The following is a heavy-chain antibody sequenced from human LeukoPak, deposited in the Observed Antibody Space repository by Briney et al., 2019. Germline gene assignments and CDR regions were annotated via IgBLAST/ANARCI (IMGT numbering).Heavy chain of an antibody. CDR2: IRYDGSNE. CDR1: GFTFSRNG. J-gene: IGHJ4*02. D-gene: IGHD2/OR15-2a*01. CDR3: AKISAIEYGVFDY. V-gene: IGHV3-30*02. Sequence: GGSLRLSCAASGFTFSRNGMHWVRQAPGKGLEWVAFIRYDGSNEYYADSVKGRFSISRDNSKNTLYLQMNSLRAEDTAVYYCAKISAIEYGVFDYWGQGTLVTVSS.